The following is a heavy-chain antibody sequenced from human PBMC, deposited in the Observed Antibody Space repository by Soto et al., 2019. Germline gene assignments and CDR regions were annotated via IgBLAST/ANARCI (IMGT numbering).Heavy chain of an antibody. V-gene: IGHV3-30*18. J-gene: IGHJ4*02. CDR3: AKVRFLDDDDKNDY. CDR1: GVPFSGYG. CDR2: ISYDGSNK. D-gene: IGHD3-3*01. Sequence: PGGSLRLSCAASGVPFSGYGMHWVRQAPGKGLEWVAVISYDGSNKYYADSVKGRFTISRDNSKNTLYLQMNSLRAEDTAVYYCAKVRFLDDDDKNDYWGQGTLVTVSS.